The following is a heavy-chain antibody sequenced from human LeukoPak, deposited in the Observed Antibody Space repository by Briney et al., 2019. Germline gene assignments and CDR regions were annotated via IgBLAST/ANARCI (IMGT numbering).Heavy chain of an antibody. V-gene: IGHV3-23*01. Sequence: PGGSLRLSCAASGLTFSSYAMSWVRQAPGKGLEWVSAISGSGGSTYYADSVKGRFTISRDNSKNTLYLQMNSLRAEDTAVYYCAKDCSGGSCYSFDYWGQGTLVTVSS. CDR3: AKDCSGGSCYSFDY. J-gene: IGHJ4*02. D-gene: IGHD2-15*01. CDR2: ISGSGGST. CDR1: GLTFSSYA.